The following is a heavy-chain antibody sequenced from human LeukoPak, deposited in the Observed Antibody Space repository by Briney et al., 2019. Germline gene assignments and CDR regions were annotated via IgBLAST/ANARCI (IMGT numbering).Heavy chain of an antibody. CDR3: AKDLGSSLDGDFQH. CDR1: GFAFSSYA. J-gene: IGHJ1*01. Sequence: GTSLRLSCAASGFAFSSYAMHWVRQAPGKGLEWLAVVSAHGVDKFYADSVKGRFTISRDNSKNTLYLQMNSLRAEDTAVYYCAKDLGSSLDGDFQHWGQGTLVTVSS. V-gene: IGHV3-30*04. CDR2: VSAHGVDK. D-gene: IGHD6-13*01.